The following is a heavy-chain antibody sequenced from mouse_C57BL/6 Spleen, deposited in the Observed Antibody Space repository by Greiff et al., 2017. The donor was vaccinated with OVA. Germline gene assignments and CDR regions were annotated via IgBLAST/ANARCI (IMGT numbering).Heavy chain of an antibody. Sequence: EVKLMESGPGLVKPSQSLSLTCSVTGYSITSGYYWNWIRQFPGNKLEWMGYISYDGSNNYNPSLKNRISITRDTSKNQFFLKLNSVTTEDTATYYCARGHYYGSSYGYWGQGTTLTVSS. D-gene: IGHD1-1*01. CDR3: ARGHYYGSSYGY. CDR1: GYSITSGYY. V-gene: IGHV3-6*01. J-gene: IGHJ2*01. CDR2: ISYDGSN.